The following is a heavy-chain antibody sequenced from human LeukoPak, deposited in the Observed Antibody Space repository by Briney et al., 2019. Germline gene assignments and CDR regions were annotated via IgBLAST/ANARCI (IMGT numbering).Heavy chain of an antibody. CDR1: GFTFDDYA. CDR2: ISWNSGSI. J-gene: IGHJ4*02. V-gene: IGHV3-9*01. Sequence: GGSLRLSCAASGFTFDDYAMHWVRHAPGKGLEWVSGISWNSGSIGYADSVKGRFTISRDNAKNSLYLQMNSLRAEETALYYCAKDYYPRGYSYGFAYWGQGTLVTVSS. D-gene: IGHD5-18*01. CDR3: AKDYYPRGYSYGFAY.